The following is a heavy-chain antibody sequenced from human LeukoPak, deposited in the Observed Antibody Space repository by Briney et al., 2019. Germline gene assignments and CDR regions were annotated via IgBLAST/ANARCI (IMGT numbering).Heavy chain of an antibody. CDR2: IYYTGNT. D-gene: IGHD6-19*01. V-gene: IGHV4-39*01. Sequence: SETLSLTCTVSGVSISSSYSYWGWIRQPPGMGLEWTGSIYYTGNTYYNASLKSQVSISIDTSKNQFSLKLTSVTAADTAVYYCARQGIAVAGRGTFFDYWGQGTLVTVSS. CDR3: ARQGIAVAGRGTFFDY. CDR1: GVSISSSYSY. J-gene: IGHJ4*02.